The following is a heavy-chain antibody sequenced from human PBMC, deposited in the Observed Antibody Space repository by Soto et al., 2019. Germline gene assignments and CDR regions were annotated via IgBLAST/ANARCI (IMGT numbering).Heavy chain of an antibody. CDR1: GYTFTGYA. CDR2: INAGNGNT. V-gene: IGHV1-3*01. Sequence: ASVKVSCKASGYTFTGYAMHWVRQAPGQRLEWVGWINAGNGNTKYSQKFQGRVTITRDTSASTAYMELSSLRSEDTAVHYCARAVAVAADFDYWGQGTLVTVSS. J-gene: IGHJ4*02. CDR3: ARAVAVAADFDY. D-gene: IGHD6-19*01.